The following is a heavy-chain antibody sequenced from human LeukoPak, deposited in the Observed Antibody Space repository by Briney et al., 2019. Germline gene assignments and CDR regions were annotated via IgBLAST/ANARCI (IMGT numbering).Heavy chain of an antibody. CDR3: ARDRARITMIVVESVAFDI. Sequence: ASVKVSCRASGYTFTSYGISWVRQAPGQGLEWMGWISAYNGNTNYAQKLQGRVTMTTDTSTSTAYMELRSLRSDGTAVYYCARDRARITMIVVESVAFDIWGQGTMVTVSS. D-gene: IGHD3-22*01. V-gene: IGHV1-18*01. J-gene: IGHJ3*02. CDR2: ISAYNGNT. CDR1: GYTFTSYG.